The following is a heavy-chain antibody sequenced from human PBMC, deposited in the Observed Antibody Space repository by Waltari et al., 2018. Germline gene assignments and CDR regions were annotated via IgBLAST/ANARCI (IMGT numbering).Heavy chain of an antibody. D-gene: IGHD3-16*01. CDR3: ASGGEGY. J-gene: IGHJ4*02. CDR1: GGSISSYY. Sequence: QVQLQESGPGLVKPSETLSLTCTVSGGSISSYYWSWIRQPPGKGLEWIGYIYYSGSTNYNPSLKRRVTISIDTSKNQFSLKLSSVTAADTAVYYCASGGEGYWGQGTLVTVSS. V-gene: IGHV4-59*01. CDR2: IYYSGST.